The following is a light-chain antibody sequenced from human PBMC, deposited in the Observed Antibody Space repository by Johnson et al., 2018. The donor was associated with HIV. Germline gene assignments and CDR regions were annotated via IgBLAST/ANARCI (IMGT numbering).Light chain of an antibody. Sequence: QSVLTQPPSVSAAPGQKVTISCSGSSSNIGNNYVSWYQQLPGTAPKLLIYDNNKRPSGIPDRFSGPKSGTSATLGITGLQTGDEADDYCGTWDSSLSAVFGTGTKVTFL. CDR3: GTWDSSLSAV. CDR2: DNN. CDR1: SSNIGNNY. V-gene: IGLV1-51*01. J-gene: IGLJ1*01.